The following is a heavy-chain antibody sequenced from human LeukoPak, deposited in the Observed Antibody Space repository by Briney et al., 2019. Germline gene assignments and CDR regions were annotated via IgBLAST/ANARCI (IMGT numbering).Heavy chain of an antibody. CDR1: GFTVSSNY. Sequence: GGSLRLSCAASGFTVSSNYMSWVRQAPGKGLEWVSVIYSGGSTYYADSVKGRFTISRDNSNNTLYLQMNSLRAEDTAVYYCARGAVAVDFDYWGQGTLVTVSS. CDR2: IYSGGST. J-gene: IGHJ4*02. V-gene: IGHV3-66*01. CDR3: ARGAVAVDFDY. D-gene: IGHD6-19*01.